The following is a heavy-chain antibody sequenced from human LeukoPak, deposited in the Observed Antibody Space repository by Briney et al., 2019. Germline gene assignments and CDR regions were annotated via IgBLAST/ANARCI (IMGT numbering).Heavy chain of an antibody. CDR3: AKDGEYSTRTEYFHH. V-gene: IGHV3-11*01. J-gene: IGHJ1*01. D-gene: IGHD2/OR15-2a*01. CDR2: ISSSGSTI. CDR1: GFTFSDYY. Sequence: GGSLRLSCAASGFTFSDYYMSWIRQAPGKGLEWVSYISSSGSTIYYADSVKGRFTISRDNAKNSLYLEMNSLRAEDTAVYYCAKDGEYSTRTEYFHHWGQGTPVTVSS.